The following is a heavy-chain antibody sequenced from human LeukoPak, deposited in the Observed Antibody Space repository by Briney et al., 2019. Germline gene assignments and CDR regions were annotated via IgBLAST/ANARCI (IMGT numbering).Heavy chain of an antibody. J-gene: IGHJ4*02. CDR1: GFTFSSYG. CDR2: IRYDGSNK. V-gene: IGHV3-30*02. CDR3: AKDKRSDYYDSSGYYGFGNDY. D-gene: IGHD3-22*01. Sequence: GGSLRLSCAASGFTFSSYGMHWVRQAPGKGLEWVAFIRYDGSNKYYADSVKGRFTISRDNSKNTLYLQMNSLRAEDTAVYYCAKDKRSDYYDSSGYYGFGNDYWGQGTLVTVSS.